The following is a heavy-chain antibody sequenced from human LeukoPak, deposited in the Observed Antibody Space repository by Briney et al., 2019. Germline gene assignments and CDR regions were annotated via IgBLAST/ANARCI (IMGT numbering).Heavy chain of an antibody. Sequence: GGSLRLSCAASGFTFEDYGMSWVRQAPGKGLDWVYGIHWNGGSTGYAASVKGRFPISRHNSNNALYLQMNSLRAEDTALYYCARGAPGVYDSSGYYRPDAFDIWGQGTVVTVSS. V-gene: IGHV3-20*04. CDR3: ARGAPGVYDSSGYYRPDAFDI. CDR1: GFTFEDYG. D-gene: IGHD3-22*01. J-gene: IGHJ3*02. CDR2: IHWNGGST.